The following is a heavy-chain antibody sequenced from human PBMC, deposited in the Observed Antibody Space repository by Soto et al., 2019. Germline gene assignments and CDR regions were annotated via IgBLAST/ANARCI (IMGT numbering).Heavy chain of an antibody. CDR1: GGSISSGDYY. J-gene: IGHJ6*02. CDR3: ARDAYYYYGSGTIYPPYYYYGMDV. Sequence: SETLSLTCTVSGGSISSGDYYWSWIRQPPGKGLEWIGYIYYSGSTYYNPSLKSRVTISVDTSKNQFSLKLSSVTAADTAVYYCARDAYYYYGSGTIYPPYYYYGMDVWGQGTTVTVSS. CDR2: IYYSGST. V-gene: IGHV4-30-4*01. D-gene: IGHD3-10*01.